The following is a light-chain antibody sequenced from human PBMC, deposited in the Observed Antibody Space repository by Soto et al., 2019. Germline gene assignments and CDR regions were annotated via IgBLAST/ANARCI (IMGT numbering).Light chain of an antibody. V-gene: IGKV3-11*01. J-gene: IGKJ4*01. CDR3: LQRTNGLT. CDR2: HTS. Sequence: EIVLTQSPATLSSSPGERATLSCRASQTVSSKLAWYQQKPGQAPRLLIFHTSNRATGIPPRFSGSGTGTDFTLTISSLETEDFAVYYCLQRTNGLTFGGGTTVEI. CDR1: QTVSSK.